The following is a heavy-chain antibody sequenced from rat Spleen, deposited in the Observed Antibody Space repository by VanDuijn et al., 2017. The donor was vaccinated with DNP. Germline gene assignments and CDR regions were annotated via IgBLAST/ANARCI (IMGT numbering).Heavy chain of an antibody. D-gene: IGHD1-4*01. Sequence: QVQLKESGPDLVQPSQTLSLTCTVAGFSLTRYTVHWVRPSPGKGLEWMGVVWNPGNTRYTSALKSRLSINMDTSKSQVFLKMNSLQTEDTATYYCARRDGYNGVFDYWGQGVMVTVSS. CDR3: ARRDGYNGVFDY. CDR1: GFSLTRYT. J-gene: IGHJ2*01. V-gene: IGHV2-41*01. CDR2: VWNPGNT.